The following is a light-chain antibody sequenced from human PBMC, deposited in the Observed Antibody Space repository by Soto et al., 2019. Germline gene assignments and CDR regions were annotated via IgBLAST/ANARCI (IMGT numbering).Light chain of an antibody. CDR3: QQRSNRPLT. J-gene: IGKJ4*01. Sequence: IVLTQSPATLSLSPGERATLSCRADQSVSSYLAWYQQKPGQAPRLLIYDTSNRATGIPARFSGSGSGTDFTLTISSLEPEDFAVYYCQQRSNRPLTFGGGTKVEIK. CDR1: QSVSSY. V-gene: IGKV3-11*01. CDR2: DTS.